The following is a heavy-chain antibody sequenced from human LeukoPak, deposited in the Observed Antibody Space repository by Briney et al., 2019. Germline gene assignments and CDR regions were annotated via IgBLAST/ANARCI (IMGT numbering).Heavy chain of an antibody. CDR2: INHSGST. D-gene: IGHD3-10*01. Sequence: SETLSLTCTVSGGSISNSSYYWSWIRQPPGKGLEWIGEINHSGSTNYNPSLKSRVTISVDTSKNQFSLKLSSVTAADTAVYYCARGLNFLVTMVRGPYNWFDPWGQGTLVTVSS. J-gene: IGHJ5*02. CDR1: GGSISNSSYY. CDR3: ARGLNFLVTMVRGPYNWFDP. V-gene: IGHV4-39*07.